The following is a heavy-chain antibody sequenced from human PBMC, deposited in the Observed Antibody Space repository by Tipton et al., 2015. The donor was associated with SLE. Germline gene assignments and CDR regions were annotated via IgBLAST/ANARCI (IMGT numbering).Heavy chain of an antibody. V-gene: IGHV4-39*01. D-gene: IGHD4-17*01. Sequence: GLVKPSETLSLTCTVSGGSIGSRSHYWGWIRQIPGKGLEWIGSIYYSGRTYYNPSLKSRVTVSVDTSKNQFSLNLKSVTAADTAVYYCARQGAAVTMSGWFDPWGQGTLVTVSS. J-gene: IGHJ5*02. CDR1: GGSIGSRSHY. CDR2: IYYSGRT. CDR3: ARQGAAVTMSGWFDP.